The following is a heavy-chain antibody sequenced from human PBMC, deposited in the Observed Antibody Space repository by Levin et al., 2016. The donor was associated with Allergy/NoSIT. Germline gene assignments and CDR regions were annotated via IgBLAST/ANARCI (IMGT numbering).Heavy chain of an antibody. J-gene: IGHJ5*02. Sequence: GESLKISCAASGFTFSYYGMHWVRQAPGKGLEWVAVISYDGNNKYYADSVKGRFTISRDNSKNTLYLQMNSLRAEDTAVYYCAKGSGWYSHDWFDPWGQGTLVTVSS. CDR1: GFTFSYYG. V-gene: IGHV3-30*18. CDR2: ISYDGNNK. D-gene: IGHD6-19*01. CDR3: AKGSGWYSHDWFDP.